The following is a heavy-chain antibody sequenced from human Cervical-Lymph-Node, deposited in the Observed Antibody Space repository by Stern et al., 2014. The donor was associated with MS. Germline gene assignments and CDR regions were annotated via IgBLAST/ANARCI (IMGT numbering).Heavy chain of an antibody. Sequence: EVQLVESGGGLVQPGRSLRLSCAASGFTFDDYAMHWVRQAPGKGLEWVSGISWNSGSIGYADSVKGRFTISRDNAKNSLYLQMNSLRAEDTALYYCASAGGFLEWLSPGGAFDIWGQGTMVTVSS. CDR1: GFTFDDYA. CDR3: ASAGGFLEWLSPGGAFDI. CDR2: ISWNSGSI. V-gene: IGHV3-9*01. D-gene: IGHD3-3*01. J-gene: IGHJ3*02.